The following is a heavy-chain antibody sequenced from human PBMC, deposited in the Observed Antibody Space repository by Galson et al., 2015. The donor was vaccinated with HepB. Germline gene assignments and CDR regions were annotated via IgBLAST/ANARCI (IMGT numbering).Heavy chain of an antibody. V-gene: IGHV3-30*18. D-gene: IGHD5-24*01. CDR2: ISYDGSNK. J-gene: IGHJ3*02. CDR1: GFTFSSYG. CDR3: AKDDDGYNSAFDI. Sequence: SLRLSCAASGFTFSSYGMHWVRQAPGKGLEWVAVISYDGSNKYYADSVKGRFTISRDNSKNTLYLQMNSLRAEDTAVYYCAKDDDGYNSAFDIWGQGTMVTVSS.